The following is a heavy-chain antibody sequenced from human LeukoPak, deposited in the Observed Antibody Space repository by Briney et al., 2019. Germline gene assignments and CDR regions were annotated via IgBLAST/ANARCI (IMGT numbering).Heavy chain of an antibody. J-gene: IGHJ3*02. CDR1: GYSISSGYY. CDR3: ARGQRETYYYDSSGYRRPSAFDI. D-gene: IGHD3-22*01. V-gene: IGHV4-38-2*02. Sequence: KPSETLSLTCTVSGYSISSGYYWGWIRQPPGKGLEWIGSIYHSGSTYYNSSLKSRVTISVDTSKNQFSLKLSSVTAADTAVYYCARGQRETYYYDSSGYRRPSAFDIWGQGTMVTVSS. CDR2: IYHSGST.